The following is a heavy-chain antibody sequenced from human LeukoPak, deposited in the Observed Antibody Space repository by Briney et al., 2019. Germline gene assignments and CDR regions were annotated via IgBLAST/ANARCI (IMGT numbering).Heavy chain of an antibody. CDR1: GYTLTELS. V-gene: IGHV1-24*01. J-gene: IGHJ6*03. D-gene: IGHD3-10*01. Sequence: GASVKVSCKVSGYTLTELSMHWVRQAPGKGLEWMGGFDPEDGETIYAQKFQGRVTMTEDTSTDTAYMELSSLRSEDTAVYYCATAMVRGVPSGYYYYMDVWGKGTTVTVSS. CDR3: ATAMVRGVPSGYYYYMDV. CDR2: FDPEDGET.